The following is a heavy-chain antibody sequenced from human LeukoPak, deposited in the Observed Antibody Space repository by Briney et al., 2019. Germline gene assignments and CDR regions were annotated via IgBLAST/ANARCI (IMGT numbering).Heavy chain of an antibody. CDR2: IYSGGDK. CDR1: GFSVSNNY. CDR3: ARGWGNFDY. D-gene: IGHD3-16*01. V-gene: IGHV3-53*01. Sequence: GGSLRLSCAASGFSVSNNYMSWVRQAPGKGLEWVSLIYSGGDKRYAASVKGRFTISRDNSKNTLYLQMDSLRVEDTAVYYCARGWGNFDYWGQGTLVTVSS. J-gene: IGHJ4*02.